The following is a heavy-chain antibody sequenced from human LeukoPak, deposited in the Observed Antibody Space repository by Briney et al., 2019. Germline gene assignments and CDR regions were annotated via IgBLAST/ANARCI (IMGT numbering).Heavy chain of an antibody. D-gene: IGHD6-13*01. V-gene: IGHV1-69*06. Sequence: SVKVSCKASGGTFSSYAISWVRQAPGQGLEWMGGIIPIFGTANCAQKFQGRVTITAGKSTSTAYMELSSLRSEDTAVYYCASSSSGQHDPWGQGTLVTVSS. CDR1: GGTFSSYA. CDR3: ASSSSGQHDP. J-gene: IGHJ5*02. CDR2: IIPIFGTA.